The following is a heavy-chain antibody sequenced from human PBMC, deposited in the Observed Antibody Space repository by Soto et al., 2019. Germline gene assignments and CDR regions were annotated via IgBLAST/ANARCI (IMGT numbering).Heavy chain of an antibody. CDR2: IKQDGSEK. CDR1: GFTFSRYW. V-gene: IGHV3-7*05. CDR3: ARDFRGSYGVFYYGMDV. Sequence: PGGSLRLSCAASGFTFSRYWMSWVRQAPGKGLEWVANIKQDGSEKYYVDSVKGRFTISRDNAKNSLYLQMNSLRAEDTAVYYCARDFRGSYGVFYYGMDVWGQGTTVTVSS. D-gene: IGHD5-18*01. J-gene: IGHJ6*02.